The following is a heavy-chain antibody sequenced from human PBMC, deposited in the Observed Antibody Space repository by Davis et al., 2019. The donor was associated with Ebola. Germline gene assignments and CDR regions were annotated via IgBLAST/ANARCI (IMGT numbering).Heavy chain of an antibody. CDR3: AREGEQLYLFDP. V-gene: IGHV3-11*01. J-gene: IGHJ5*02. CDR2: ISSSGSTI. Sequence: GESLKISCAASGFTFSDYYMSWIRQAPGKGLEWVSYISSSGSTIYYADSVKGRFTISRDNAKNSLYLQMNSLRAEDTAVYYCAREGEQLYLFDPWGQGTLVTVSS. CDR1: GFTFSDYY. D-gene: IGHD6-6*01.